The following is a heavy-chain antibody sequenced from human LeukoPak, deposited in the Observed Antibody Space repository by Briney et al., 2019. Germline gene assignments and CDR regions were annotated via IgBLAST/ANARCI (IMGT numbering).Heavy chain of an antibody. CDR2: ITPDGRST. J-gene: IGHJ4*03. Sequence: GGSLRLSCADSGFTFSTYWMHWVRQAPGKGLVWVSRITPDGRSTNYADSVKGRFTISRDNAKNTLYLQMNSLRVDDTAVYYCTKDSFGFQCSRGQGTLVTVSS. CDR3: TKDSFGFQCS. V-gene: IGHV3-74*01. CDR1: GFTFSTYW. D-gene: IGHD3-10*01.